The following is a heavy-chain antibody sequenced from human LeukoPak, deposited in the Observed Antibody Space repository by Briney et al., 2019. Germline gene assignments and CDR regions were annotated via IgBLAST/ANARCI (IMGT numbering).Heavy chain of an antibody. CDR2: INTNTGKT. CDR1: GYTFTSYA. V-gene: IGHV7-4-1*02. J-gene: IGHJ4*02. CDR3: ARANIEVAGAFDY. Sequence: ASVKVSCKASGYTFTSYAMNWVRQAPGQGLEWVGWINTNTGKTTYAQDFTGRFVFSLDTSVSTAYLQISGLAPEDTAVYYCARANIEVAGAFDYWGQGTLVTVSS. D-gene: IGHD6-19*01.